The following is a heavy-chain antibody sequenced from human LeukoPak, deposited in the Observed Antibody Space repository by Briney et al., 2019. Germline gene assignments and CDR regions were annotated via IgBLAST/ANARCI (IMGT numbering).Heavy chain of an antibody. Sequence: PSETLSLTCTVSGGSISSSGFYWDWIRQPPGKGLEWIGTIYYSGTTYYNPSLKSRVTISVDTSKNQFSLKVSSVTAADTAVHYCARQHSGSHDYWGEGTLVTVCS. CDR1: GGSISSSGFY. CDR3: ARQHSGSHDY. CDR2: IYYSGTT. V-gene: IGHV4-39*01. J-gene: IGHJ4*02. D-gene: IGHD1-26*01.